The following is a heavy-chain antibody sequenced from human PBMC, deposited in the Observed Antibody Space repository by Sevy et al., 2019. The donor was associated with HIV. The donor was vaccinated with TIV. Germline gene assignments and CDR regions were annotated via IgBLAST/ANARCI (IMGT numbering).Heavy chain of an antibody. V-gene: IGHV3-7*01. J-gene: IGHJ6*04. CDR1: GFTFSNSA. CDR2: IKEDGSDK. CDR3: ARWDV. Sequence: GGSLRLSCVASGFTFSNSAMNWVRQAPGKGLEWVANIKEDGSDKYYVDSVKGRFTISRDNAQNSLYLEMNSLRAEDTAVYYCARWDVWGKGTTVTVSS.